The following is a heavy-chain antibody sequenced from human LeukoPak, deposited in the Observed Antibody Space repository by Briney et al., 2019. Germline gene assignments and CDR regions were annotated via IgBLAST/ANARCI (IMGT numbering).Heavy chain of an antibody. CDR1: GYTSISDG. V-gene: IGHV1-18*01. CDR2: LIAYNGNT. Sequence: ASVKVSCKASGYTSISDGISCVRQAPGQGLEWMGWLIAYNGNTKFGQKFQGRVTMTTDTSTRTAYMDLRSVTSDDTAVYYCARDLGGPTVRPPDVEYWGQGTLVTVSS. CDR3: ARDLGGPTVRPPDVEY. J-gene: IGHJ4*02. D-gene: IGHD3-10*01.